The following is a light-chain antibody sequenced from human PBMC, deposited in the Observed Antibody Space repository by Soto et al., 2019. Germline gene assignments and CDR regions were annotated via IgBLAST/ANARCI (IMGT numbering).Light chain of an antibody. V-gene: IGKV1-5*03. Sequence: DIQMTQSPSTLSASVGDRVTITCRASQSISSWLAWYPQKPGKAPKLLIYKASSLESGVPSRFSGSGSGTEFTLTISSLQPDDFATYYFQQYNSYSTFGQGTKVEIK. CDR3: QQYNSYST. J-gene: IGKJ1*01. CDR1: QSISSW. CDR2: KAS.